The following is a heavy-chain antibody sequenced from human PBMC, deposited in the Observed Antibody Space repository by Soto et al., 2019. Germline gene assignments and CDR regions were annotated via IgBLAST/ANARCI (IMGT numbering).Heavy chain of an antibody. CDR1: GGSFSGYY. Sequence: QVQLQQWGAGLLKPSETLSLTCAVYGGSFSGYYWSWIRQPPGKGLEWIGEINHSGSTNYNPSLKSLITISVDTSKNPFSLKLRSVTAAATAVYYWARTTPKREQLVRNGWFDSWGQGTLVTVSS. CDR3: ARTTPKREQLVRNGWFDS. D-gene: IGHD6-13*01. CDR2: INHSGST. V-gene: IGHV4-34*01. J-gene: IGHJ5*01.